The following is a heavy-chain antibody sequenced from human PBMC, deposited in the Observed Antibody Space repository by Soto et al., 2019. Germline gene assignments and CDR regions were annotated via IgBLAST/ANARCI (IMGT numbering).Heavy chain of an antibody. CDR3: ARLRGGLCRSDCYSWFDH. CDR2: IDPSDSYT. Sequence: GESLRISCNGSGCSFTSYWIRRVRQMPEKGLGWMGRIDPSDSYTNYSRSFQGHVTLSADKSISTAYLEWSSLKASDTAMYYCARLRGGLCRSDCYSWFDHWGQGTLVPVSS. D-gene: IGHD2-21*02. J-gene: IGHJ5*02. CDR1: GCSFTSYW. V-gene: IGHV5-10-1*01.